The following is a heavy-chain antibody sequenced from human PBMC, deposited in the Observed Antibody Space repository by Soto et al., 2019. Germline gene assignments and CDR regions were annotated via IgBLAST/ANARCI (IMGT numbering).Heavy chain of an antibody. D-gene: IGHD1-1*01. Sequence: QVQLVESGGGLVKSGGSLRLSCAASGFTFSDYFMTWIRQAPGKVLQWLSYISRSGSLTYYAESVKDRFTISRDNARNSLYLQMNGLRAEDTAVYSCARDVETRWPKLAHYFDYWGQGTLVTVSA. CDR1: GFTFSDYF. CDR2: ISRSGSLT. J-gene: IGHJ4*02. CDR3: ARDVETRWPKLAHYFDY. V-gene: IGHV3-11*01.